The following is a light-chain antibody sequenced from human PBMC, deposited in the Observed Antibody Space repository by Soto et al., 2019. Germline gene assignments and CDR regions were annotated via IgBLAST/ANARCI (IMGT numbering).Light chain of an antibody. CDR3: QQYDNSTLT. Sequence: DIQITQSPATLSASVGDRVTITCRASQSVRSWLAWYQPKPGTAPNILIFAASRLESGAPSRFSGSASGTEFTLTISRLQPDDFATDYCQQYDNSTLTFGGGTKVDIK. CDR1: QSVRSW. V-gene: IGKV1-5*01. J-gene: IGKJ4*01. CDR2: AAS.